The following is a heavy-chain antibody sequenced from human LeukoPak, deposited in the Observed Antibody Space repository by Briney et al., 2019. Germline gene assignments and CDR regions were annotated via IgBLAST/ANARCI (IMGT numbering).Heavy chain of an antibody. CDR3: ARDRGDDFWSGYPLDY. Sequence: GASVKVSCKASGGTFSSYAISWVRQAPGQGLEWMGGIIPIFGTANYAQKFQGRVTITADESTSTAYMELSSLRSEDTAVYYCARDRGDDFWSGYPLDYWGQGTLVTVSS. J-gene: IGHJ4*02. D-gene: IGHD3-3*01. CDR1: GGTFSSYA. CDR2: IIPIFGTA. V-gene: IGHV1-69*13.